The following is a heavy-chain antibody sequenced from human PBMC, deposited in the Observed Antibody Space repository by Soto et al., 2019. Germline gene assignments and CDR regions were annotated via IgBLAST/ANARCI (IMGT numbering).Heavy chain of an antibody. Sequence: GASVKVSCKASGYTFTSYAMHWVRQAPGQRLEWMGWINAGNGNTKYSQKLQGRVTITRDTSASTAYMELSSLRSEDTAVYYCARVMGLNVDTAMVLGYWGQGTLVTVSS. J-gene: IGHJ4*02. V-gene: IGHV1-3*01. CDR2: INAGNGNT. CDR1: GYTFTSYA. D-gene: IGHD5-18*01. CDR3: ARVMGLNVDTAMVLGY.